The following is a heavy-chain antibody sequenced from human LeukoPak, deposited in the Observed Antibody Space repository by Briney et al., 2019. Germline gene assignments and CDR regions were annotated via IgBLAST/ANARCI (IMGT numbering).Heavy chain of an antibody. V-gene: IGHV3-74*01. D-gene: IGHD2-21*02. CDR1: GFTFSSYW. J-gene: IGHJ5*02. Sequence: GGSLRLPCAASGFTFSSYWMHWVRQAPGKGLVWVSRINSDGSSTSYADSVKGRFTISRDNAKNTLYLQMNSLRAEDTAVYYCAREVVVVTAIGWFDPWGQGTLVTVSS. CDR2: INSDGSST. CDR3: AREVVVVTAIGWFDP.